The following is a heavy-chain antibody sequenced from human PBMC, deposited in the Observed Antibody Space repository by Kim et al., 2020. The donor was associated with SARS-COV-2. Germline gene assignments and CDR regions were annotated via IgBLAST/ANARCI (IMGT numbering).Heavy chain of an antibody. Sequence: GGSLRLSCAASGFTFSSYGMHWVRQAPGKGLEWVAVISYDGSNKYYADSVKGRFTISRDNSKNTLYLQMNSLRAEDTAVYYCAKDLRVKARYRLPMDVWG. J-gene: IGHJ6*01. CDR1: GFTFSSYG. D-gene: IGHD1-26*01. V-gene: IGHV3-30*18. CDR2: ISYDGSNK. CDR3: AKDLRVKARYRLPMDV.